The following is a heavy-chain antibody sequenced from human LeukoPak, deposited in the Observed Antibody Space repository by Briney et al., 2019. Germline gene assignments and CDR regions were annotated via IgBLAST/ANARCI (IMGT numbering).Heavy chain of an antibody. Sequence: GGSLRLSCAASGFILGSYEMNWVRQAPGKGLQWISYISSSGDLIYDADYVKGRFTISRDNAKNEVYLQMNSLRVEDTAVYYCVGGSGSSNYYYYYMDVWGKGTTVTISS. D-gene: IGHD3-10*01. V-gene: IGHV3-48*03. CDR1: GFILGSYE. CDR3: VGGSGSSNYYYYYMDV. CDR2: ISSSGDLI. J-gene: IGHJ6*03.